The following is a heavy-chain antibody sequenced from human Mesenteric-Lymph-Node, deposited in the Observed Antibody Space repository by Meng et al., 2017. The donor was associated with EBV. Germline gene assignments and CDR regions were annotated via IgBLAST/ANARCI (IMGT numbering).Heavy chain of an antibody. J-gene: IGHJ4*02. D-gene: IGHD3-10*01. Sequence: QGRLVQSGGEVKKPGASVKVSCKASGYTFTSYDINWVRQATGQGLEWMGWMNPNSGNTGYAQKFQGRVTMTRNTSISTAYMELSSLRSEDTAVYYCARGRGLWFGELSRLFDYWGQGTLVTVSS. CDR2: MNPNSGNT. CDR1: GYTFTSYD. V-gene: IGHV1-8*01. CDR3: ARGRGLWFGELSRLFDY.